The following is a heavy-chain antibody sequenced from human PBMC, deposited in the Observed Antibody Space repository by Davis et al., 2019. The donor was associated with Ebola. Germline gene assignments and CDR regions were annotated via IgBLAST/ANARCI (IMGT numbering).Heavy chain of an antibody. Sequence: PGGSLRLSCTASGFTFSNAWMNWVRQAPGKGLEWVSFISSSSNYIYYADSVKGRFTVSRDNAKNSLYLQMNSLRAEDTAVYYCVRDPALVVTGGGWFFGLWGRGILVTVSS. CDR1: GFTFSNAW. CDR2: ISSSSNYI. CDR3: VRDPALVVTGGGWFFGL. D-gene: IGHD2-21*02. J-gene: IGHJ2*01. V-gene: IGHV3-21*01.